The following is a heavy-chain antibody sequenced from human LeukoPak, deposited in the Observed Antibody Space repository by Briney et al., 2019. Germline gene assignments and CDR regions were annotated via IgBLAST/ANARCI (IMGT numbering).Heavy chain of an antibody. J-gene: IGHJ4*02. V-gene: IGHV3-74*01. CDR3: KDQGSGSGSYSWGYFDY. Sequence: GGSLRLSCAASGFPFRSYWMHWVRQAPGKGLVWVARIDNDAYSSVYADSVKGRFTISRDNSKNTMFLQMNSLSDEDTAVYCAKDQGSGSGSYSWGYFDYWGQGTLVTVSS. D-gene: IGHD3-10*01. CDR2: IDNDAYSS. CDR1: GFPFRSYW.